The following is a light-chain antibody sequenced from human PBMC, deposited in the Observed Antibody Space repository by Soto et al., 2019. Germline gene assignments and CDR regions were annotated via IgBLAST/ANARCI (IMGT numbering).Light chain of an antibody. CDR1: NIGSKS. Sequence: SYELTQTPSVSVAPGQTARFTCGGNNIGSKSVHWYQQKSGQAPVLVVHDDSDRPSGIPERFSGSKSGNTATLTISRVAAGDEADYYCQVWDSSSDHSLYVFGSGTKVTVL. CDR2: DDS. CDR3: QVWDSSSDHSLYV. V-gene: IGLV3-21*02. J-gene: IGLJ1*01.